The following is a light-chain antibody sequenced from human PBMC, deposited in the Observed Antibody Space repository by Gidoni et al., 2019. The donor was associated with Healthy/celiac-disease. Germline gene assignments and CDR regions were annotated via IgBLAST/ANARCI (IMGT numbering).Light chain of an antibody. Sequence: SYVLTQPPQVSVAPGKTARITCGGNNIGSKGVHWYQQKPVQAPVLVVYDDSVRPSGIPERFSGSNSGNTATLTISRVEAGDEADYYCQVWDSSSDHVVFGGGTKLTVL. J-gene: IGLJ2*01. V-gene: IGLV3-21*03. CDR3: QVWDSSSDHVV. CDR1: NIGSKG. CDR2: DDS.